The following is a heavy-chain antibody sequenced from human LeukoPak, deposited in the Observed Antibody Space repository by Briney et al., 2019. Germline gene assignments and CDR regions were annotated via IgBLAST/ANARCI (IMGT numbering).Heavy chain of an antibody. Sequence: ASVTVSCKASGYTFTGYYMHWVRQAPGQGLEGMGWINPNRGGTNYAQKFQGRVTITRDTSISTAYMELRSLRSDDTAVYYCARDHSGSGQLFDYWGQGTLVTVSS. D-gene: IGHD6-19*01. CDR3: ARDHSGSGQLFDY. J-gene: IGHJ4*02. CDR2: INPNRGGT. CDR1: GYTFTGYY. V-gene: IGHV1-2*02.